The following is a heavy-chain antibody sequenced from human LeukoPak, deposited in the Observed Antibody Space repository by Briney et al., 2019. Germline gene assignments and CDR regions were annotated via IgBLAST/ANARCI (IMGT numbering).Heavy chain of an antibody. CDR2: ISYSGNT. D-gene: IGHD1-7*01. CDR3: ARLNWNYVAFDY. V-gene: IGHV4-61*01. CDR1: GGSVSSGTYY. J-gene: IGHJ4*02. Sequence: SETLSLTCTVSGGSVSSGTYYWSWVRQPPGKGLEWIGYISYSGNTNYNPSLKNRVTISVDTSKNQFSLKLSSVTAADTAVYYCARLNWNYVAFDYWGQGTLVTVSS.